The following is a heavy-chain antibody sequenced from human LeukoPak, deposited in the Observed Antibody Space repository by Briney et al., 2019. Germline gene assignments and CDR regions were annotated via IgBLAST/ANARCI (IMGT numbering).Heavy chain of an antibody. CDR3: ARDLVVADAFDY. Sequence: SETLSLTCTVSGGSISSYYWSWIRQPAGKGLEWIGRIYTSGSTNYNPSLESRVTMSVDTSKNQFSLKLSSVTAADTAVYYCARDLVVADAFDYWGQGTLVTVSS. V-gene: IGHV4-4*07. D-gene: IGHD2-15*01. CDR1: GGSISSYY. J-gene: IGHJ4*02. CDR2: IYTSGST.